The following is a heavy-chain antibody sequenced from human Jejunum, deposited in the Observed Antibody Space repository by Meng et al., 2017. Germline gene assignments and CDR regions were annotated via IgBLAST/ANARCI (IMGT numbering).Heavy chain of an antibody. CDR2: INHNGSP. CDR3: AIGGPGPRLLN. CDR1: GGSFSGYS. V-gene: IGHV4-34*01. J-gene: IGHJ4*02. D-gene: IGHD1-14*01. Sequence: QVQLQEWGAGLVKPSETLSLTCAVYGGSFSGYSWTWIRQPPGKGLEWIGEINHNGSPYYNPSLNNRVTMSVDTSKNQLSLKLSSVTAADTAVYYCAIGGPGPRLLNWGQGALVTVSS.